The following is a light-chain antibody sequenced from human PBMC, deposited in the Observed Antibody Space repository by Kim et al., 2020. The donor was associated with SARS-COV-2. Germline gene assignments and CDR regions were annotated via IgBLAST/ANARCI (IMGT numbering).Light chain of an antibody. CDR1: SSDVGGYNY. V-gene: IGLV2-8*01. Sequence: ALTQPPSASGSPGQSVTISCTGTSSDVGGYNYVSWYQQHPGKAPKLMIYEVSKRPSGVPDRFSGSKSGNTASLTVSGLQAEDEADYYCSSYTGSNNYVFGTGTKVTVL. CDR2: EVS. CDR3: SSYTGSNNYV. J-gene: IGLJ1*01.